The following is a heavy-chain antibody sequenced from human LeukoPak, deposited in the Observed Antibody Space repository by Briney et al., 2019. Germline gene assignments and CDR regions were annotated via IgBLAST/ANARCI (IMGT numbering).Heavy chain of an antibody. D-gene: IGHD6-13*01. Sequence: SETLSLTCTVPGGSIISYNGTGIREPPGKGLEWIGDIYYSGSTNYNPSLKSRVTISVDTSKNQFSLKLRSVTAADTALYYCARSRGIGAAQFDPWGQGTLVTVSS. CDR1: GGSIISYN. CDR2: IYYSGST. CDR3: ARSRGIGAAQFDP. J-gene: IGHJ5*02. V-gene: IGHV4-59*01.